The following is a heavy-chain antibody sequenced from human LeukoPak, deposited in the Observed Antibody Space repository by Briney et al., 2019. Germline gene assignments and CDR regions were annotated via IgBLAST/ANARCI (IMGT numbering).Heavy chain of an antibody. D-gene: IGHD4-23*01. V-gene: IGHV3-23*01. J-gene: IGHJ4*02. Sequence: GGSLRLSCAASGFTFSTYAMSWVRQAPGKGLEWVSAISSSGDSTYYADSVKGRFTISRDNSKNTLYLQMNSLRAEDTAVYYCAKDLYSRVTTVVKDYWGQGTLVTVSS. CDR3: AKDLYSRVTTVVKDY. CDR2: ISSSGDST. CDR1: GFTFSTYA.